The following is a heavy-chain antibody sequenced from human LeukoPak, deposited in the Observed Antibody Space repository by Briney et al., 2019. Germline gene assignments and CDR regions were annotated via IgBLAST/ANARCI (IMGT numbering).Heavy chain of an antibody. V-gene: IGHV1-18*01. D-gene: IGHD3-3*01. J-gene: IGHJ6*02. CDR3: ARDGTYYDFWSGYQPADYYYYGMDV. Sequence: ASVKVSCKASGYTFTSYGISWVRQAPGQGLEWMGWISAYNGNTNYAQKLQSRVTMTTDTSTSTAYMELRSLRSDDTAVYYCARDGTYYDFWSGYQPADYYYYGMDVWGQGTTVTVSS. CDR1: GYTFTSYG. CDR2: ISAYNGNT.